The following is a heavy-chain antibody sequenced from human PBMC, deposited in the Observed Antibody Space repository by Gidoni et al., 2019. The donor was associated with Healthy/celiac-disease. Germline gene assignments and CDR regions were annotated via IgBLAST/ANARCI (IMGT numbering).Heavy chain of an antibody. J-gene: IGHJ6*03. Sequence: QLQLQESGPGLVKPSETLSLTCTVSGGSISSSSYYWGWIRQPPGKGLEWIGSIYYSGSTYYNPSLKSRVTISVDTSKNQFSLKLSSVTAADTAVYYCARHVMRYQLRSGLDYYYYMDVWGKGTTVTVSS. CDR2: IYYSGST. CDR1: GGSISSSSYY. V-gene: IGHV4-39*01. CDR3: ARHVMRYQLRSGLDYYYYMDV. D-gene: IGHD2-2*01.